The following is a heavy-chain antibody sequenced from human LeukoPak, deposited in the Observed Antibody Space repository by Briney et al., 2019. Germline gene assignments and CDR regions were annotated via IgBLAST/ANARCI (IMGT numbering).Heavy chain of an antibody. Sequence: SETLSLTCAVYGGSFSGYYWSWIRQPPGKGLEWIGEINHSGSTNYNPSLKSRVTISVDTSKNQFSLKLSSVTAADTAVYYRARAYDILTGYYYSRSPSFDYWGQGTLVTVSS. J-gene: IGHJ4*02. CDR3: ARAYDILTGYYYSRSPSFDY. CDR2: INHSGST. D-gene: IGHD3-9*01. CDR1: GGSFSGYY. V-gene: IGHV4-34*01.